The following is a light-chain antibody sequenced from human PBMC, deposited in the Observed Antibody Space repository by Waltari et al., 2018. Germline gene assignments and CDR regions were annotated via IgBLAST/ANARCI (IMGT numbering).Light chain of an antibody. CDR2: DVF. J-gene: IGLJ2*01. CDR1: SSDVGGNNY. Sequence: QSALTQPPSASGSPGQSVTISCAGTSSDVGGNNYVSWYQQHPGKAPKLVIFDVFKRPSWVPDRFSGSKSGSTASLTISSLQTEDEADYFCCSYSGATNFLFGGGTKVTVL. CDR3: CSYSGATNFL. V-gene: IGLV2-8*01.